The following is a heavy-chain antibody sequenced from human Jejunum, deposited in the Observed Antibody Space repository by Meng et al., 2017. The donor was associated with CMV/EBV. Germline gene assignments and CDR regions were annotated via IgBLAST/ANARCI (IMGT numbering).Heavy chain of an antibody. D-gene: IGHD1-14*01. CDR3: AAGFNRADY. CDR1: GFTFSSYW. V-gene: IGHV3-74*01. CDR2: ISTDGNSA. Sequence: LSWAASGFTFSSYWMNGVRQAPGKGLLWVSRISTDGNSATYADSVKGRFTISRDNAKNTLYLQMSNLRAEDTAVYYCAAGFNRADYWGQGTLVTVSS. J-gene: IGHJ4*02.